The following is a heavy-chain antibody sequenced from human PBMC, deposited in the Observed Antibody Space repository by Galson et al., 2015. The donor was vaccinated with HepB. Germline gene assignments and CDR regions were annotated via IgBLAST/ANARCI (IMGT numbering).Heavy chain of an antibody. Sequence: SVKVSCKASGYTFTGYYMHWVRQAPGQGLGWMGIINPSGGSTSYAQKFQGRVTMTRDTSTSTVYMELSSLRSEDTAVYYCARGPRGIAAAGTSFDYWGQGTPVTVSS. J-gene: IGHJ4*02. CDR2: INPSGGST. CDR1: GYTFTGYY. D-gene: IGHD6-13*01. CDR3: ARGPRGIAAAGTSFDY. V-gene: IGHV1-46*03.